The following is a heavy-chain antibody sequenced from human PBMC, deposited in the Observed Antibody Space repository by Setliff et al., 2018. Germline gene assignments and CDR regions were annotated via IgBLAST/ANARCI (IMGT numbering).Heavy chain of an antibody. CDR1: GGSFSAYY. D-gene: IGHD4-17*01. CDR2: INHSGST. J-gene: IGHJ5*02. V-gene: IGHV4-34*01. Sequence: SETLSLTCAVYGGSFSAYYWSWIRQPPGRGLEWIGEINHSGSTNYNPSRKSRVIISVDTSLNQVSLKLSSVTAADTAVYYCARGANYGGWFDPWGQGTLVTVSS. CDR3: ARGANYGGWFDP.